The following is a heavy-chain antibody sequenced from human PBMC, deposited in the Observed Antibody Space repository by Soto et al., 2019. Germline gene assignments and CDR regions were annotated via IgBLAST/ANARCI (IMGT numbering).Heavy chain of an antibody. Sequence: PGGSLRLSCAASGFTFSSYAMSWVRQAPGKGLEWVSAISGSGGSTYYADSVKGRFTISRDNSKNTLYLQMNSLRAEDTAVYYCAKDNHYGSGSSGMDVWGQGTTVIVSS. CDR3: AKDNHYGSGSSGMDV. CDR1: GFTFSSYA. CDR2: ISGSGGST. V-gene: IGHV3-23*01. J-gene: IGHJ6*02. D-gene: IGHD3-10*01.